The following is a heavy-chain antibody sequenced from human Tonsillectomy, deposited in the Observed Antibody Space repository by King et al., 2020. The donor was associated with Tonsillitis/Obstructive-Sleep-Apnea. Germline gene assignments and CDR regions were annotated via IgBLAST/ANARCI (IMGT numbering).Heavy chain of an antibody. CDR2: LSISISYI. D-gene: IGHD1-1*01. CDR1: GFTVSSYS. CDR3: ARVEYHWNDMHLFDY. J-gene: IGHJ4*02. Sequence: VQLVESGGGLVKSGGSLRLSCAASGFTVSSYSMNCVRQAPGKGLELGSSLSISISYIYYADSVKGRFTISRDNAKNSLYLQMNSLRAEDTAVYYCARVEYHWNDMHLFDYWGQGTLVTVSS. V-gene: IGHV3-21*01.